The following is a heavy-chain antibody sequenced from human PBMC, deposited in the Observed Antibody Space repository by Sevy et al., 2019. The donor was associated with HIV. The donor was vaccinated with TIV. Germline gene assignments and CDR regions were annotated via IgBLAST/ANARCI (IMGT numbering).Heavy chain of an antibody. CDR2: LSFGCGEI. CDR1: GFTFSKYS. V-gene: IGHV3-23*01. CDR3: ARAGCTKPHDY. J-gene: IGHJ4*02. D-gene: IGHD2-8*01. Sequence: GGSLRLSCAASGFTFSKYSMSWVRQPPGKGLEWVSTLSFGCGEITYADSVKGRFNISRDNSKSSVYLQMNNLRPEDTAVYYCARAGCTKPHDYWGQGTLVTVSS.